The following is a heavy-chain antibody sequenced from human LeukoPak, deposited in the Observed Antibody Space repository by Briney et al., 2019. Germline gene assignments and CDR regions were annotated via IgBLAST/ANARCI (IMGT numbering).Heavy chain of an antibody. V-gene: IGHV3-7*03. CDR3: AKVSYGLIWDYFDY. CDR2: IKQDGSEK. J-gene: IGHJ4*02. Sequence: GGSLRLSCAASGFTFSSYWMSWVRQAPGKGLEWVANIKQDGSEKYYVDSVKGRFTISRDNAKNSLYLQMNSLRAEDTALYYCAKVSYGLIWDYFDYWGQGTLVTVSS. CDR1: GFTFSSYW. D-gene: IGHD4-17*01.